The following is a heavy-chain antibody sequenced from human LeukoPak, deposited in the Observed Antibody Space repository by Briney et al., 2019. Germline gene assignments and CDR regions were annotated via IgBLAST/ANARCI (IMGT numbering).Heavy chain of an antibody. CDR2: ISAYNGNT. CDR3: ARDGPTYYYDSSGYGTDAFDI. J-gene: IGHJ3*02. CDR1: GYTFTSYG. D-gene: IGHD3-22*01. V-gene: IGHV1-18*01. Sequence: ASVTVSCKASGYTFTSYGISWVRQAPGQGVEGMGWISAYNGNTNYAQKLQGRVTMTTDTSTSTAYMELRSLRSDDTAVYYCARDGPTYYYDSSGYGTDAFDIWGQGTMVTVSS.